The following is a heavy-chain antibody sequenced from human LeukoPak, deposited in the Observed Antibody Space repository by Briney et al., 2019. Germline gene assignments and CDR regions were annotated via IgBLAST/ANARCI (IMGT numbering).Heavy chain of an antibody. Sequence: SETLSLTCVVYGGSFSGYYWSWIRQPPGKGLEWSGEINHSVGTNYTPSLKSRVTISVDTSKNQFSLRLTSVTAADTAVYYCARARSGPNFDYWGQGTLVTVSS. CDR1: GGSFSGYY. V-gene: IGHV4-34*01. J-gene: IGHJ4*02. CDR3: ARARSGPNFDY. CDR2: INHSVGT. D-gene: IGHD2-15*01.